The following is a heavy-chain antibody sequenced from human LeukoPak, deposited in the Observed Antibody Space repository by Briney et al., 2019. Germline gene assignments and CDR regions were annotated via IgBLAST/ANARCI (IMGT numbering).Heavy chain of an antibody. J-gene: IGHJ6*02. D-gene: IGHD6-19*01. CDR3: ARGTPSSSGWLYYGMDV. CDR2: ISYDGSNK. Sequence: AGGSLRLSCAACGFTFSSYAMQWVREAPGKGLEGVAVISYDGSNKYYADSVKGRFTISRDNSKNTLYLQMNSLRAEDTAVYYCARGTPSSSGWLYYGMDVWGQGTTVTVSS. CDR1: GFTFSSYA. V-gene: IGHV3-30-3*01.